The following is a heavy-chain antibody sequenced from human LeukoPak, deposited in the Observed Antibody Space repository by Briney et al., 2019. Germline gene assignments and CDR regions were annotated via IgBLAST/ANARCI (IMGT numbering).Heavy chain of an antibody. J-gene: IGHJ4*02. CDR3: ARDHFDSGTYYHDD. Sequence: GGSLRLSCAASGFSVSSNYMSWVRQAPGKGLEWVSVIYSGGDTYYADSVKGRFTISRDNSKNTLYLQMTNLRAEDTAVYYCARDHFDSGTYYHDDWGQGTLVTVSS. V-gene: IGHV3-66*01. D-gene: IGHD3-10*01. CDR2: IYSGGDT. CDR1: GFSVSSNY.